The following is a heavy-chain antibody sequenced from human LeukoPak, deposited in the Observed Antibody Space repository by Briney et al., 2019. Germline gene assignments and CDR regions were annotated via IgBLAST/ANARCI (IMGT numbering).Heavy chain of an antibody. Sequence: SETLSLTCTVSGGSISSGSYYWSWIRQPAGEGLEWIGRIYTSGSTNYNPSLKSRVTISIDTSKKQFSLKLSSVTAADTAVYYCARTNYYGSGSYYILDYWGQGTLVTVSS. V-gene: IGHV4-61*02. CDR3: ARTNYYGSGSYYILDY. CDR2: IYTSGST. J-gene: IGHJ4*02. D-gene: IGHD3-10*01. CDR1: GGSISSGSYY.